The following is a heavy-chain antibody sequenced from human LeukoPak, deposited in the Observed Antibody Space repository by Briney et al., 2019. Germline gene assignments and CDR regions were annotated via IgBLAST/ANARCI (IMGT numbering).Heavy chain of an antibody. J-gene: IGHJ4*02. V-gene: IGHV4-38-2*01. D-gene: IGHD3-10*01. CDR1: GYSISGGYY. CDR2: IYHSGST. Sequence: PSETLSLTCAVSGYSISGGYYWGWIRQPPGKGLEWIGSIYHSGSTYYNPSLKSRVTISVDTSKNQFSLKLSSVTAADTAVYYCARIALRGYWGQGTLVTVSS. CDR3: ARIALRGY.